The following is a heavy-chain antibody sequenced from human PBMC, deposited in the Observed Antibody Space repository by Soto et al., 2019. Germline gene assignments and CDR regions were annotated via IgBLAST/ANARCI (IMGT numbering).Heavy chain of an antibody. CDR3: PTIDSRPIYHSPSYHPFDD. CDR1: GFTFSSYW. Sequence: GGSLRLSCAASGFTFSSYWMHWVRQAPGKGLVWVSRINSDGSSTSYADSVKGRFTISRDNAKNTLYLQMNSLRAEDAAVDYCPTIDSRPIYHSPSYHPFDDWGQRTLVTVS. D-gene: IGHD3-22*01. CDR2: INSDGSST. V-gene: IGHV3-74*01. J-gene: IGHJ4*02.